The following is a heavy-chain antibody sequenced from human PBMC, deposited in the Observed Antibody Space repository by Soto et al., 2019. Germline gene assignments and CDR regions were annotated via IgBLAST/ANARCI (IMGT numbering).Heavy chain of an antibody. D-gene: IGHD3-3*01. CDR1: GGSISSGDYY. CDR2: IYYSGST. J-gene: IGHJ5*02. V-gene: IGHV4-31*11. CDR3: ARWWSGSRQGFDP. Sequence: SETLSLSCAVSGGSISSGDYYWSWIRQHPGKGLEWIGYIYYSGSTHYNPSLMSRVTISVDTSKNQFSLKLSSVTAADTAVYYCARWWSGSRQGFDPWGQGTLVTVSS.